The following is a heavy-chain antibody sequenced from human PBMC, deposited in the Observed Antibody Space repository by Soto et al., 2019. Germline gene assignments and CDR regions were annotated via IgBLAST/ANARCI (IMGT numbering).Heavy chain of an antibody. CDR2: ISSSSSYI. J-gene: IGHJ4*02. D-gene: IGHD3-22*01. CDR1: GFTSSSYS. Sequence: CVSLRLSWSAAGFTSSSYSMNWVHQAPGKGLEWVSSISSSSSYIYYGHSVKGRFTISRENAKNSLYLQMNSLRAEDTATYYCARVHYYDSSGFYLWGQGTLVAVSS. CDR3: ARVHYYDSSGFYL. V-gene: IGHV3-21*01.